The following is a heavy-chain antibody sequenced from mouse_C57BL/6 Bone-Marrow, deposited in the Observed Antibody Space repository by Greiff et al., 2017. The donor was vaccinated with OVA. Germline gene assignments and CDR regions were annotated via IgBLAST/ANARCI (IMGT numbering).Heavy chain of an antibody. CDR3: ARRGRAY. V-gene: IGHV1-50*01. J-gene: IGHJ3*01. CDR2: IDPSDSYT. Sequence: QVQLQQPGAELVKPGASVKLSCKASGYTFTSYWMQWVKQRPGQGLEWIGEIDPSDSYTNYNQKFKGKATLTVDTSSSTAYMQHGSLTSEDAAVYYCARRGRAYWGQGTLVTVSA. CDR1: GYTFTSYW.